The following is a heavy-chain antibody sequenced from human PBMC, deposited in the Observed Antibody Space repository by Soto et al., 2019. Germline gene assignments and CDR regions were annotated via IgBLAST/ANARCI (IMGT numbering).Heavy chain of an antibody. CDR1: GFTFSSYG. D-gene: IGHD3-9*01. J-gene: IGHJ4*02. V-gene: IGHV3-33*01. Sequence: GGSLRLSCAASGFTFSSYGMHWVRQAPGKGLEWVAVIWYDGSNKYYADSVKGRFTISRDNSKNTLYLQMNSLRAEDTAVYYCARDLNYDILTGYYPFDYWGQGTLVTVSS. CDR2: IWYDGSNK. CDR3: ARDLNYDILTGYYPFDY.